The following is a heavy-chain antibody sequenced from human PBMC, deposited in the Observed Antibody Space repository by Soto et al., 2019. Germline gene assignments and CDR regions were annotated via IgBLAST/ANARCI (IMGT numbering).Heavy chain of an antibody. Sequence: SETLSLTCAVYGGSFSGYYWSWIRQPPGKGLEWIGEINHSGSTNYNPSLKSRVTISVDTSKNQFSLKLSSVTAADTAVYYCARSIAVAGGFDYWGQGTLVTVSS. CDR2: INHSGST. J-gene: IGHJ4*02. CDR1: GGSFSGYY. CDR3: ARSIAVAGGFDY. D-gene: IGHD6-19*01. V-gene: IGHV4-34*01.